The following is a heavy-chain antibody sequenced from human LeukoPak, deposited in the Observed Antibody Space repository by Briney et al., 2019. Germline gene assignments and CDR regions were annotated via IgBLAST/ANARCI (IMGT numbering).Heavy chain of an antibody. CDR3: ARGSLAVADAFDI. V-gene: IGHV3-21*01. CDR1: GFTFSSYS. Sequence: GGSLRLSCAASGFTFSSYSMNWVRQAPGKGLEWVSSISSSSIYIYYGDSVKGRFTISRDNAKNSLYLQMNSLRAEDTAVYYCARGSLAVADAFDIWGQGTMVTVSS. J-gene: IGHJ3*02. D-gene: IGHD6-19*01. CDR2: ISSSSIYI.